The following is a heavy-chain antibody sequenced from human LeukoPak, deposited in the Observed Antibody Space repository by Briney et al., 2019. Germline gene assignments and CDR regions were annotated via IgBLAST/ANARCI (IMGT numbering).Heavy chain of an antibody. CDR1: GGSFSGYY. J-gene: IGHJ6*02. CDR2: INHSGST. V-gene: IGHV4-34*01. CDR3: AKYCGGDCRVGYYYYGMDV. Sequence: SETLSLTCAVYGGSFSGYYWSWIRQPPGKGLEWIGEINHSGSTNYNPSLKSRVTISVDTSKNQFFLKLSSVTAADTAVYYCAKYCGGDCRVGYYYYGMDVWGQGTTVTVSS. D-gene: IGHD2-21*02.